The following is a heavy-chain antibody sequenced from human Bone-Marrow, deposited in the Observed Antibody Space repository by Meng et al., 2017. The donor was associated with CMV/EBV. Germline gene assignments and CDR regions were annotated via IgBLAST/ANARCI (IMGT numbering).Heavy chain of an antibody. V-gene: IGHV4-39*07. Sequence: SETLSLTCTASGCTISSSTYYWGWIRQPPGKGLEWIGSIYYSGSTSYNPSLKSRVTISVDTSKNQFSLKLSSVTAADTAVYYCAREGGDFNGTSCLGWGFDICGQGTMVTVSS. CDR2: IYYSGST. CDR3: AREGGDFNGTSCLGWGFDI. D-gene: IGHD2-2*01. CDR1: GCTISSSTYY. J-gene: IGHJ3*02.